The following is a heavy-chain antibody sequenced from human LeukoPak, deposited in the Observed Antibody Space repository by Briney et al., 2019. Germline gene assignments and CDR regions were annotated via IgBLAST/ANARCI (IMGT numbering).Heavy chain of an antibody. D-gene: IGHD3-10*01. CDR2: IYHSGST. V-gene: IGHV4-38-2*02. J-gene: IGHJ5*02. CDR1: GGSISSGYY. CDR3: ARSGSYYGLGRHHRYNWFDP. Sequence: TSETLSLTCTVSGGSISSGYYWGWIRQPPGKGLEWIGSIYHSGSTYYNPSLKSRVTISVDTSKNQFSLKLSSVTAADTAVYYCARSGSYYGLGRHHRYNWFDPWGQGTLVTVSS.